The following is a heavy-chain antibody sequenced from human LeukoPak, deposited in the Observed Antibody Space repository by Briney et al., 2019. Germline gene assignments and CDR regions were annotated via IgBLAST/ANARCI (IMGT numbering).Heavy chain of an antibody. V-gene: IGHV3-48*01. Sequence: PGGSLRLSCAASGFTFSSYSMNWVRQAPGKGLEWVSYISSSSSTIYYADSVKGRFTISRDNAKNSLYLQMNSLRAEDTAVYYCAKYRYSYGLAPFDYWGKGTRVTVSS. J-gene: IGHJ4*02. CDR1: GFTFSSYS. CDR3: AKYRYSYGLAPFDY. D-gene: IGHD5-18*01. CDR2: ISSSSSTI.